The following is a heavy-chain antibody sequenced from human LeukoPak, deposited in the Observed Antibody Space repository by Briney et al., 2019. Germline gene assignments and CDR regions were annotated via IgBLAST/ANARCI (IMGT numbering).Heavy chain of an antibody. CDR1: GFTFSSYS. CDR3: ARSRHTSSVVVTAIFEGSSAFDI. D-gene: IGHD2-21*02. CDR2: ISSSSSTI. J-gene: IGHJ3*02. V-gene: IGHV3-48*01. Sequence: GGSLRLSCAASGFTFSSYSMNWVRQAPGKGLEWVSYISSSSSTIYYADSVKGRFTISRDNAKNSLYLQMNSLRAEDTAVYYCARSRHTSSVVVTAIFEGSSAFDIWGQGTMVTVSS.